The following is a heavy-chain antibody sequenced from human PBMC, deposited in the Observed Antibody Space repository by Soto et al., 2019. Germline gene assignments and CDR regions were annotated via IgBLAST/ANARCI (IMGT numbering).Heavy chain of an antibody. Sequence: GGSLRLSCAASGFTFSSYAMSWVRQAPGKGLEWVSAISGSGGSTYYADSVKGRFTISRDNSKNTLYLQMNSLRAEDTAVYYCANNEDRVVSTWYSSGWQYYFDYWGQGTLVTVSS. J-gene: IGHJ4*02. CDR2: ISGSGGST. CDR3: ANNEDRVVSTWYSSGWQYYFDY. V-gene: IGHV3-23*01. D-gene: IGHD6-19*01. CDR1: GFTFSSYA.